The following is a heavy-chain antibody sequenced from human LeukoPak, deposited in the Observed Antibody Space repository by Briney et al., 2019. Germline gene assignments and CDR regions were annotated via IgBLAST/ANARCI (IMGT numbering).Heavy chain of an antibody. CDR3: ARDERTSNNWTED. Sequence: GGSLRLSCAASGFTVSSNYMSWVRQAPGKGLEWVSVIYSGGSTYYADSVKGRFTISRDNSKNTLYLQMNSLRAEDTAVYYCARDERTSNNWTEDWGQGTLVTVSS. CDR1: GFTVSSNY. CDR2: IYSGGST. J-gene: IGHJ4*02. D-gene: IGHD1-20*01. V-gene: IGHV3-66*01.